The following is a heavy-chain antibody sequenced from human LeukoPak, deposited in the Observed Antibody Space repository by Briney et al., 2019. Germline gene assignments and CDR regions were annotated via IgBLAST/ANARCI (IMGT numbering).Heavy chain of an antibody. CDR3: ARASRDGYNQNFDH. CDR2: IYPGGSET. V-gene: IGHV5-51*01. CDR1: GYIFSSYW. J-gene: IGHJ4*02. D-gene: IGHD5-24*01. Sequence: GESLKISCKGLGYIFSSYWNAWVRQRPGKGLEWMGIIYPGGSETRYDPSFQGQVTISADSSTSTAYLPWSSLRASDTAMYYCARASRDGYNQNFDHWGQGTLVTVSS.